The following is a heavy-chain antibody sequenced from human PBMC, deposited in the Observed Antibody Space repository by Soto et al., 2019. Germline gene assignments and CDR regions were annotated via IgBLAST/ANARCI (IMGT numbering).Heavy chain of an antibody. CDR3: ARLGSSSWKGGNWFDP. D-gene: IGHD6-13*01. J-gene: IGHJ5*02. CDR2: ISAYNGNT. Sequence: ASVKVSCKASGYTFTSYGISWVRQAPGQGLEGMGWISAYNGNTNYAQKLQGRVTMTTDTSTSTAYMELRSLRSDDTAVYYCARLGSSSWKGGNWFDPWGQGTLVTVSS. CDR1: GYTFTSYG. V-gene: IGHV1-18*01.